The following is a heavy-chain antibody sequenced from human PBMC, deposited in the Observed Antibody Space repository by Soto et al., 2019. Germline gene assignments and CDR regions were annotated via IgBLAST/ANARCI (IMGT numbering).Heavy chain of an antibody. J-gene: IGHJ3*01. V-gene: IGHV4-4*02. CDR1: SGSIFTTNW. D-gene: IGHD3-16*01. CDR2: IYHSGSP. CDR3: ARKPDVDTAKVGGGYVFDV. Sequence: QVQLQESGPGLVKPSGTLSLTCAASSGSIFTTNWWSWVRQSPGRGLQWIGDIYHSGSPKYNPSLKSRVSRSIDESKDRVLLNLTSVTAADTAVYYCARKPDVDTAKVGGGYVFDVWCQGTMVTVSS.